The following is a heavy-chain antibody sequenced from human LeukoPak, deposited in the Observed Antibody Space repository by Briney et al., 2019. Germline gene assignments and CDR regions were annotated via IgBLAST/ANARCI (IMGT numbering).Heavy chain of an antibody. D-gene: IGHD1-1*01. Sequence: SETLSLTCTVSGGSVSSDSYFWTWIRQPPGKGLEWIGYISYSGSTNFNPSLKSRVTISVDTSKNQFSLKLSSVTAADTAVYYCAREGTAGTNLNWFDPWGQGTLVTVSS. CDR1: GGSVSSDSYF. J-gene: IGHJ5*02. CDR3: AREGTAGTNLNWFDP. V-gene: IGHV4-61*01. CDR2: ISYSGST.